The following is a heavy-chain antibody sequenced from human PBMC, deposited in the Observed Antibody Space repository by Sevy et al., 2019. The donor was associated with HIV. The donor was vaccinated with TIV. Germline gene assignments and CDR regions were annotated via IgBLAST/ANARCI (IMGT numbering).Heavy chain of an antibody. CDR1: GYTFTGHF. CDR2: INPDSGDT. D-gene: IGHD5-18*01. CDR3: AAPGGYRYGSLLDY. J-gene: IGHJ4*02. V-gene: IGHV1-2*02. Sequence: ASVKVSCKASGYTFTGHFMHWVRQAHGQGLEWMGWINPDSGDTKYAQKFQGRVTVTRDTSITTVYMELSSLRSDDMAVYYCAAPGGYRYGSLLDYWGQGSLVTVSS.